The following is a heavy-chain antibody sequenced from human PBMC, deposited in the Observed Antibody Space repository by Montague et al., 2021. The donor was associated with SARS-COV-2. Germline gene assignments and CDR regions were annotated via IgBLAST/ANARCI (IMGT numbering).Heavy chain of an antibody. CDR2: IYYSGST. CDR3: ARDRGGGRGGFITSYYFDY. D-gene: IGHD3-22*01. Sequence: SETLSLTCTVSGGSVRSGSYHWSWLRQPPGKGLEWIGYIYYSGSTNYNPSLKSRVTISVDTSKNQYSPKLSSVTAADTAVYYCARDRGGGRGGFITSYYFDYWGQGTLVTVSS. J-gene: IGHJ4*02. CDR1: GGSVRSGSYH. V-gene: IGHV4-61*01.